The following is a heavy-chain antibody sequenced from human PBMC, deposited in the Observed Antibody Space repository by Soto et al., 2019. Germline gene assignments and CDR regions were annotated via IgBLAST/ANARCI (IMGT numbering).Heavy chain of an antibody. Sequence: GGSLRLSCAASGFTFSGYAMHWVRQPPGKGLEWVAVTSWDGNNKYYADSVKGRFTISRDNSKNTLYLQMNSLGAEDMAVYYCAKVVVPAAMVNYYYGMDVWGQGITVTVSS. CDR3: AKVVVPAAMVNYYYGMDV. D-gene: IGHD2-2*01. V-gene: IGHV3-30*04. CDR2: TSWDGNNK. CDR1: GFTFSGYA. J-gene: IGHJ6*02.